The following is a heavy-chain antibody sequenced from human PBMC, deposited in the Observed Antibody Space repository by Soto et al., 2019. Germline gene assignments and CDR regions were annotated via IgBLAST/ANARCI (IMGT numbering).Heavy chain of an antibody. D-gene: IGHD3-10*01. J-gene: IGHJ6*02. CDR1: GVSFNNNG. V-gene: IGHV1-69*01. CDR2: VSPPFRTS. CDR3: ARVHYYGSGSYSPYGMDV. Sequence: QVQLVQSGAEVKKPGSSVKVSCKTSGVSFNNNGIGWVRQAPGHGLEWMGGVSPPFRTSNYARKFHSRITITADASTGTVNMELSSLTSEYTAQYYCARVHYYGSGSYSPYGMDVWGQGTTVTVSS.